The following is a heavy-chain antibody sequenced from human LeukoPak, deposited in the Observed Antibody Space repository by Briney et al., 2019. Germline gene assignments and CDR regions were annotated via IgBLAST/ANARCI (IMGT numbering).Heavy chain of an antibody. CDR2: VYYTGST. Sequence: PSETLSLTCTISGGSVSDYYWSWIRQSPGKGLEWIGYVYYTGSTTYNPSLKSRVTISADTSKNQFSLKLSSVTAADTAVYYCASRKLGNDYWGQGTLVTVSS. D-gene: IGHD7-27*01. CDR3: ASRKLGNDY. V-gene: IGHV4-59*02. J-gene: IGHJ4*02. CDR1: GGSVSDYY.